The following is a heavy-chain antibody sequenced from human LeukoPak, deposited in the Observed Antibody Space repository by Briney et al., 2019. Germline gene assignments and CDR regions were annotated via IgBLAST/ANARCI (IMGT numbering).Heavy chain of an antibody. V-gene: IGHV1-2*02. Sequence: ASVKVSCKASGYTFTGYCMHWVRQAPGQGLEWMGWINPNSGGTNYAQKFQGRVTMTRDTSISTAYMELSRLRSDDTAVYYCARGRGLLWFGEFINWFDPWGQGTLVTVSS. D-gene: IGHD3-10*01. J-gene: IGHJ5*02. CDR1: GYTFTGYC. CDR3: ARGRGLLWFGEFINWFDP. CDR2: INPNSGGT.